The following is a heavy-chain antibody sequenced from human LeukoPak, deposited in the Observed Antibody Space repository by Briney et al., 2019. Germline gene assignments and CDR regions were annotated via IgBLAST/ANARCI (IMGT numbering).Heavy chain of an antibody. Sequence: SETLSLTCDVYGGSFSGYYWSWIRQPPGKGLEWIGEINHSGSTNYNPSLKSRVTISVDTSKNQFSLKLSSVTAADTAVYYCARPMVRGYNYYYMDVWGKGTTVTVSS. CDR1: GGSFSGYY. D-gene: IGHD3-10*01. CDR2: INHSGST. J-gene: IGHJ6*03. CDR3: ARPMVRGYNYYYMDV. V-gene: IGHV4-34*01.